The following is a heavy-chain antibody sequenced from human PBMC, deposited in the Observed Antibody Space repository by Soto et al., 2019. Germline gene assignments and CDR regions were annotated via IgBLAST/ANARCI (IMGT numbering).Heavy chain of an antibody. CDR2: INHSGST. CDR3: ARGRYFDRLFDY. Sequence: SETLSLTCGAYNGSLTAYYWAWIRQPPRKGLEWSGEINHSGSTNYNPSVRGRVTISADTSKNQFSLKLTSVSAADTAVYFCARGRYFDRLFDYWGQGSLVTVSS. V-gene: IGHV4-34*01. CDR1: NGSLTAYY. J-gene: IGHJ4*02. D-gene: IGHD3-9*01.